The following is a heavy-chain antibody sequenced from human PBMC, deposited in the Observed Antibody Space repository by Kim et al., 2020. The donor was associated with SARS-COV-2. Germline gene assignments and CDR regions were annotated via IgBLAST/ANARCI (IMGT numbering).Heavy chain of an antibody. D-gene: IGHD3-10*01. J-gene: IGHJ6*01. V-gene: IGHV3-9*01. Sequence: GGSLRLSCAASGFTFDDYAMHWVRQAPGKGLEWVSGISWNSGTIGYADSVKGRFTISRDNAKNSLYLQMNSLRIEDTALYYCAKSKINMFQGVLYGMDV. CDR3: AKSKINMFQGVLYGMDV. CDR1: GFTFDDYA. CDR2: ISWNSGTI.